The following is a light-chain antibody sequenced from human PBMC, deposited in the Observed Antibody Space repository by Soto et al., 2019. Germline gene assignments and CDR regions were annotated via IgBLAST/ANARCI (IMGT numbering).Light chain of an antibody. J-gene: IGLJ1*01. CDR3: SSYAGSTGGV. CDR1: SSDVGGYNY. Sequence: QSVLTQPPSASGTPGQRVTISCTGTSSDVGGYNYVSWYQQHPGKAPKLMIYEVSKRPSGVPDRFSGSKSGNTASLTVSGLQAEDEADYYCSSYAGSTGGVFGTGTKLTVL. V-gene: IGLV2-8*01. CDR2: EVS.